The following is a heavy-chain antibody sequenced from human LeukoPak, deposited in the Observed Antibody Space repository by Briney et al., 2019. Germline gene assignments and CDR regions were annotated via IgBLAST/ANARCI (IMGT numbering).Heavy chain of an antibody. V-gene: IGHV3-73*01. CDR1: GFTFSSYW. CDR2: IRSKANSYAT. Sequence: PGGSLRLSCAASGFTFSSYWMSWVRQAPGKGLEWVGRIRSKANSYATAYAASVKGRFTISRDDSKNTAYLQMNSLKTEDTAVYYCTRPGYQLLPTYYYMDVWGKGTTVTISS. J-gene: IGHJ6*03. D-gene: IGHD2-2*01. CDR3: TRPGYQLLPTYYYMDV.